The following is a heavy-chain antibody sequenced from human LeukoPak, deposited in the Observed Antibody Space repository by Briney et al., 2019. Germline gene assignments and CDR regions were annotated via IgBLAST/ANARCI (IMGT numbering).Heavy chain of an antibody. CDR1: GFIFSNYW. CDR2: IKGDGSAT. V-gene: IGHV3-74*01. D-gene: IGHD6-19*01. CDR3: AVVNVAVAG. J-gene: IGHJ4*02. Sequence: GGPLRLSCAASGFIFSNYWMLWVRQVPGKGLVWVSRIKGDGSATSYADSVKGRFNISRDNAKNTLYLQMNSLRADDTAVYYFAVVNVAVAGWGQGTLVTVSS.